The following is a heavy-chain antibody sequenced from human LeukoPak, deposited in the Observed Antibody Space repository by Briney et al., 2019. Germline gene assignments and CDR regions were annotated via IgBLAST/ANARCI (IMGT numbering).Heavy chain of an antibody. D-gene: IGHD3-10*01. Sequence: TSETLSPTCTVSGGSISSYYWSWIRQPPGKGLEWIGYIYYSGSTNHNPSLKSRVTISVDTSKNQFSLKLSSVTAADTAVYYCARVSGWSNNWFDPWGQGTLVTVSS. CDR3: ARVSGWSNNWFDP. V-gene: IGHV4-59*01. J-gene: IGHJ5*02. CDR1: GGSISSYY. CDR2: IYYSGST.